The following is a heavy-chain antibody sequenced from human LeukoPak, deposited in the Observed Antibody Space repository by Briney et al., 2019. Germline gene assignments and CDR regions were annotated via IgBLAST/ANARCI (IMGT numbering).Heavy chain of an antibody. D-gene: IGHD2-21*02. V-gene: IGHV3-53*01. CDR1: GFTLSSNY. CDR3: AREARDGAFDI. Sequence: GGSLRLSCSAPGFTLSSNYMSSVRQAPGKGLEWVSVIYSGGSTCYADSVKGRFTITRANSKNTLYLQMNSLRAEDTAVYYCAREARDGAFDIWGQGAMVTASS. CDR2: IYSGGST. J-gene: IGHJ3*02.